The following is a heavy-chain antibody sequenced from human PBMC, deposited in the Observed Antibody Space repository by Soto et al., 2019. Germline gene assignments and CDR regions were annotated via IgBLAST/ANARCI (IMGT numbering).Heavy chain of an antibody. V-gene: IGHV1-69*08. D-gene: IGHD7-27*01. J-gene: IGHJ6*02. Sequence: QVQLVQSGAEVKKPGSSVKVSCKASGGTFSSYTISWVRQAPGQGLEWMGRIIPILGIANYAQKFQGRVTITADKSTSTAYMELSSLRSEDTDVYYCARDGAGDRWDYYYYGMDVWGQGTTVTVSS. CDR1: GGTFSSYT. CDR2: IIPILGIA. CDR3: ARDGAGDRWDYYYYGMDV.